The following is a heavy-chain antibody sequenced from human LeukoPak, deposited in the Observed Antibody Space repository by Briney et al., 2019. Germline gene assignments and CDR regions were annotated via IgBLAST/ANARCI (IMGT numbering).Heavy chain of an antibody. D-gene: IGHD6-13*01. CDR1: GFTFSSYA. Sequence: HTGGSLRLSCAASGFTFSSYAMHWVRQAPGKGLEYVSAISSNGGSTYYANSVKGRFTISRDNSKNTLYLQMGSVRAEDMAVYYCARGRMQQLTHLNYFDYWGRGTLVTVSS. J-gene: IGHJ4*02. CDR2: ISSNGGST. CDR3: ARGRMQQLTHLNYFDY. V-gene: IGHV3-64*01.